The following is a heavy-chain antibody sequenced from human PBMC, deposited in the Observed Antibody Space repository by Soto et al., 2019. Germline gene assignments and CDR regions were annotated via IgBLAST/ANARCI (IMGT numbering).Heavy chain of an antibody. V-gene: IGHV1-69*13. CDR2: IIPIFGTA. CDR3: ARVDIVVVVAAVDHDAFDI. D-gene: IGHD2-15*01. J-gene: IGHJ3*02. Sequence: SVKVSCEASGGTFSSYAISCVRQAPGQGLEWMGGIIPIFGTANYAQKFQGRVTITADESTSTAYMELSSLRSEDTAVYYCARVDIVVVVAAVDHDAFDIWGQGTMVTVSS. CDR1: GGTFSSYA.